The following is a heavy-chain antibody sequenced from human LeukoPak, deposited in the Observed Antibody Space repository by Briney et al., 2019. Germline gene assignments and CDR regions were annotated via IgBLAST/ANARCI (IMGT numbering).Heavy chain of an antibody. D-gene: IGHD3-16*01. V-gene: IGHV1-18*01. CDR3: ARGGPAARLITFGGVTDY. CDR1: GYTFTSYG. CDR2: INAYNGNT. J-gene: IGHJ4*02. Sequence: ASVKVSCKASGYTFTSYGISWVRQAPGQGLEWMGWINAYNGNTNYAQKLQGRVTMTTDTSTRTAYMELRNLRSDDTAVYYCARGGPAARLITFGGVTDYWGQGNLVTVSS.